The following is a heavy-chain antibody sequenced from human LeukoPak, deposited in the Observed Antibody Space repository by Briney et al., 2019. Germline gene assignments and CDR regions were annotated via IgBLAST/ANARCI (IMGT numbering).Heavy chain of an antibody. CDR2: INHSGST. V-gene: IGHV4-34*01. CDR1: GGSFSGYY. J-gene: IGHJ5*02. D-gene: IGHD2/OR15-2a*01. Sequence: PSETLSLTCAVYGGSFSGYYWSWIRQPPGKGLEWIGEINHSGSTNYNPSLKSRVTISVDTSKNQFSLKLSSVTAADTAVYYCARDPRTEYLYNWFDPWGQGTLVTVSS. CDR3: ARDPRTEYLYNWFDP.